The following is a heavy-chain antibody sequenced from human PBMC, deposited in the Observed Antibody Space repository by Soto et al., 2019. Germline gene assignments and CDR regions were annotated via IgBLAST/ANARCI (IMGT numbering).Heavy chain of an antibody. Sequence: GESLKISCKGSGYSVTSYWIGWVRQMPGKGLEWMGIIYPGDSDTRYSPSFQGQVTISADKSISTAYLQWSSLKASDTAMYYCARMDTVTTLTQNYGMDVWGQGTTVTVSS. D-gene: IGHD4-17*01. CDR2: IYPGDSDT. J-gene: IGHJ6*02. CDR1: GYSVTSYW. V-gene: IGHV5-51*01. CDR3: ARMDTVTTLTQNYGMDV.